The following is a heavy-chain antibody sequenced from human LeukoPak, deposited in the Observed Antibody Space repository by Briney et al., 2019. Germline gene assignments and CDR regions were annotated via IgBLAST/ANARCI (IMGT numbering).Heavy chain of an antibody. D-gene: IGHD6-13*01. CDR2: ISGSGGST. CDR1: GFTFSSYA. V-gene: IGHV3-23*01. CDR3: ARDPMTAAGSKDGMDV. Sequence: GSLRLSCAASGFTFSSYAMSWVRQAPGKGLEWVSAISGSGGSTYYADSVKGRFTISRDNFKNTLYLQMNSLRAEDTAVYYCARDPMTAAGSKDGMDVWGQGTTVTVSS. J-gene: IGHJ6*02.